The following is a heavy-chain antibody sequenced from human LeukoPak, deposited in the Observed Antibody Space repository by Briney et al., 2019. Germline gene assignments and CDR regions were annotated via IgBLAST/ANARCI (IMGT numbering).Heavy chain of an antibody. CDR3: ARYPISIAVAGTWSDY. J-gene: IGHJ4*02. D-gene: IGHD6-19*01. CDR1: GGTFSSYA. Sequence: ASVKVSCKASGGTFSSYAISWVRQAPGQGLEWMGRIIPIFGTANYAQKFQGRVTITTDESTSTAYMELSSLRSEDTAMYYCARYPISIAVAGTWSDYWGQGTLVTVSS. V-gene: IGHV1-69*05. CDR2: IIPIFGTA.